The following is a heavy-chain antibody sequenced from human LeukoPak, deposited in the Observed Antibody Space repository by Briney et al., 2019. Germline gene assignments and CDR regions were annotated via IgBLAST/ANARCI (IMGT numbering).Heavy chain of an antibody. V-gene: IGHV3-30-3*01. D-gene: IGHD3-22*01. Sequence: PGRSLRLSCTASGFTFSTYAIHWVRQAPGRGLEWVAVISYDGSNKYYADSVKGRFTISRDNSKNTLYLQMNNLRAEDTAVYYCARNYYGSSGYYYPMGYWGQGTLVTVSS. CDR3: ARNYYGSSGYYYPMGY. J-gene: IGHJ4*02. CDR1: GFTFSTYA. CDR2: ISYDGSNK.